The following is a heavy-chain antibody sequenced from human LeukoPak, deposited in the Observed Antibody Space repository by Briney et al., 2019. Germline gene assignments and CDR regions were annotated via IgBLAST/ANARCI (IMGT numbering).Heavy chain of an antibody. CDR1: GFTFSSYG. CDR3: ARVGQDYYYGMDV. CDR2: IWYDGSNK. J-gene: IGHJ6*02. V-gene: IGHV3-33*01. Sequence: GRSLRLSCAASGFTFSSYGMHWVRQAPGKGLEWVAVIWYDGSNKYYADSVKGRFTISRGNSKNTLYLQMNSLRAEDTAVYYCARVGQDYYYGMDVWGQGTTVTVSS.